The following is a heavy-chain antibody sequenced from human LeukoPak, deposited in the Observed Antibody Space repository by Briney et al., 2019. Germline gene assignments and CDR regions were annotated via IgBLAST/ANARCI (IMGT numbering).Heavy chain of an antibody. V-gene: IGHV4-39*01. CDR3: AANYYGSGSYYY. Sequence: PSETLSLSCIVPGGSINSDSYYWAWIRQTPGKGLEWIGGIYYSGSTSYNPSLKSRVTMSVDTSNSQFSLKLISVTAADTAVYYCAANYYGSGSYYYWGQGTLVTVSS. D-gene: IGHD3-10*01. J-gene: IGHJ4*02. CDR2: IYYSGST. CDR1: GGSINSDSYY.